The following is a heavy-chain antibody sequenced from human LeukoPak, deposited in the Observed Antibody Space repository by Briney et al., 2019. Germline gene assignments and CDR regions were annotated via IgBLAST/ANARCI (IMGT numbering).Heavy chain of an antibody. CDR3: AKDSYYDFWSGSQIYYYYYGMDV. D-gene: IGHD3-3*01. Sequence: GGSLRLSCAASGFTFSIYAMSWVRQAPGKGLEWVSAISGSGGSTYYADSVKGRFTISRDNSKNTLYLQMNSLRAEDTAVYYCAKDSYYDFWSGSQIYYYYYGMDVWGQGTTVTVSS. CDR1: GFTFSIYA. CDR2: ISGSGGST. J-gene: IGHJ6*02. V-gene: IGHV3-23*01.